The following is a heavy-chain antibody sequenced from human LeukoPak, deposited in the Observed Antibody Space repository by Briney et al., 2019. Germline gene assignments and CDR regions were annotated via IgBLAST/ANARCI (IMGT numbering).Heavy chain of an antibody. CDR2: TYSSGST. V-gene: IGHV4-59*08. CDR1: GGSISNYY. CDR3: ARQSHRSGSSWLLDY. D-gene: IGHD6-13*01. J-gene: IGHJ4*02. Sequence: SETLSLTCTVSGGSISNYYWSWIRQPPGKGLEWIGYTYSSGSTKYSPSLKSRVTISVDTSKSQFSLKLTSVTAADTAIGYCARQSHRSGSSWLLDYWGQGTLVTVSS.